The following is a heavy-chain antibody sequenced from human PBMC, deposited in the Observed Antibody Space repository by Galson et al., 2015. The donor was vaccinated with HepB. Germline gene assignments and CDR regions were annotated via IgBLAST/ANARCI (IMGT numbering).Heavy chain of an antibody. J-gene: IGHJ3*02. D-gene: IGHD2-2*01. V-gene: IGHV3-30*18. CDR1: GFTFTTYG. CDR2: ISYDGNNR. Sequence: LRLSCAASGFTFTTYGMHWVRQAPGKGLEWVALISYDGNNRYYADSAKGRFTISRDNFKNTLYLQMNSLRAEDAAVYYCVKDLQYCSSTSCYYAFDMWGQGTMVIVSA. CDR3: VKDLQYCSSTSCYYAFDM.